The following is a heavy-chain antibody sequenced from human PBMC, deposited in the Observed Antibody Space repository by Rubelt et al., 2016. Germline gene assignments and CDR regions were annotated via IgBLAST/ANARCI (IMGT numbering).Heavy chain of an antibody. J-gene: IGHJ2*01. CDR1: GGSISSSSYY. D-gene: IGHD6-19*01. V-gene: IGHV4-39*01. CDR2: IYYSGST. Sequence: QQQLQESGPGLVKPSETLSLTCTVSGGSISSSSYYWGWIRQPPGKGLEWIGNIYYSGSTYYNPSLKSRVTISVDTSKNQFPLKLISVTAADTAVYYCARRYSNGLYWFFELWGRGTLVTVSS. CDR3: ARRYSNGLYWFFEL.